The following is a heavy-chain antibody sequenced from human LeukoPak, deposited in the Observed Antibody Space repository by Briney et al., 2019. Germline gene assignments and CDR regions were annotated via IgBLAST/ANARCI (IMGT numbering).Heavy chain of an antibody. V-gene: IGHV4-4*07. Sequence: SETLSLTCTVSGGSISSYYWSWIRQPAGKGLEWIGRIYTSGSTNYNPSLKSRVTMSVDTSKNQFSLKLSSVTAADTAVYYCARDRKDYDILTGYDYYYYMDVWGKGTTVTISS. CDR2: IYTSGST. D-gene: IGHD3-9*01. CDR1: GGSISSYY. J-gene: IGHJ6*03. CDR3: ARDRKDYDILTGYDYYYYMDV.